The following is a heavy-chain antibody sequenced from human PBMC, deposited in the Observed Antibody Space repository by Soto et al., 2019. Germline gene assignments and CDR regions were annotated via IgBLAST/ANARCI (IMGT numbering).Heavy chain of an antibody. V-gene: IGHV1-69*02. D-gene: IGHD5-12*01. Sequence: QVQLVQSGAEVKKPGSSVKVSCKASGGTFSSYTISWVRQAPGQGHEWMGRIIPIHGIANYAQKFQGRVTITADKSTSTAYMELSSLRSEDTAVYYCAYSGYDFFDYWGQGTLVTVSS. CDR1: GGTFSSYT. CDR2: IIPIHGIA. J-gene: IGHJ4*02. CDR3: AYSGYDFFDY.